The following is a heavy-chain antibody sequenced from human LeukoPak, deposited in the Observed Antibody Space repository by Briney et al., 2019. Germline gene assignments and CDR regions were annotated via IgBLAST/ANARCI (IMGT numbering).Heavy chain of an antibody. CDR2: VSGSGGST. J-gene: IGHJ3*02. CDR3: AKETASGYGAFDI. V-gene: IGHV3-23*01. Sequence: GGSLRLSCAASGFTFSSYAMSWVRQAPGKGLEWVSGVSGSGGSTHYADSVKGRFTISRDNPKNTLYLQMNSLKAEDTAVYYCAKETASGYGAFDIWGQGTMVTVSS. D-gene: IGHD3-22*01. CDR1: GFTFSSYA.